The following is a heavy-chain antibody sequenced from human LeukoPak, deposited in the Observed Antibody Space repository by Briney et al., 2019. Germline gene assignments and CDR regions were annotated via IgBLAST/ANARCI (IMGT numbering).Heavy chain of an antibody. CDR3: VKEKYYYDSSGYHIFDY. CDR1: GFTFDDYA. J-gene: IGHJ4*02. D-gene: IGHD3-22*01. Sequence: GGSLRLSCAASGFTFDDYAMHWVRQVPGKGLEWVSGIRWNSGSIGYADSVKGRFTISRDNAKNSLYLQMNSLRPEDTALYYCVKEKYYYDSSGYHIFDYWGQGTLVTVSS. V-gene: IGHV3-9*01. CDR2: IRWNSGSI.